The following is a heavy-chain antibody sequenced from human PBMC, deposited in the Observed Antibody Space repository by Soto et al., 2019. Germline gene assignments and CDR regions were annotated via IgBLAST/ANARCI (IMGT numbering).Heavy chain of an antibody. CDR1: GYTFATFP. Sequence: GASVKVSCKTSGYTFATFPIHWVRQAPGQRLEWMGWINPGDGYTKYSQKFQDRVTITTDTSASTAYMELSSLRPEDTAVFYCARDGGASCSGGTCYSYYMDVWGKGTTVTVSS. V-gene: IGHV1-3*01. CDR3: ARDGGASCSGGTCYSYYMDV. J-gene: IGHJ6*03. D-gene: IGHD2-15*01. CDR2: INPGDGYT.